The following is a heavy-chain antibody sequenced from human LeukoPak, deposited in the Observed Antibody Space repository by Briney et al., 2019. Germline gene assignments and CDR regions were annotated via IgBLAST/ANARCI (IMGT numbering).Heavy chain of an antibody. V-gene: IGHV3-74*01. J-gene: IGHJ4*02. Sequence: GGSLRLSCAASGFTFSRYWMHWVRQAPGKGLVWVSRIKSDGSSTNYADSVKGRFTISRDNAKNTLYLQMNSLRAEDTAVYYCARDGYNSDFGDYWGQGTLVPVSS. CDR2: IKSDGSST. D-gene: IGHD5-24*01. CDR3: ARDGYNSDFGDY. CDR1: GFTFSRYW.